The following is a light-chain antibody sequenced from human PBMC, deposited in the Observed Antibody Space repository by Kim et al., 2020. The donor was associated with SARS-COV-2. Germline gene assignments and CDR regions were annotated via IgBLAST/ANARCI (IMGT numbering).Light chain of an antibody. CDR1: QDLGTY. CDR3: QQYEDVPYS. CDR2: GAS. J-gene: IGKJ2*01. Sequence: SAAVGDRVTITCQASQDLGTYLNWYQQKAGKAPYLLIYGASTLEAGVPSRFTGDGSGTDFTLAIDSLQPEDVGSYYCQQYEDVPYSFGRGTKLEI. V-gene: IGKV1-33*01.